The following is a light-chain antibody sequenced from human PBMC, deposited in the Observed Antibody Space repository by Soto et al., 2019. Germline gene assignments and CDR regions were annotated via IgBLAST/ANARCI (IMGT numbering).Light chain of an antibody. CDR3: QPYGRSPLT. V-gene: IGKV3-20*01. Sequence: EIVLTQSPGTLSLSPGERATLSCRASQSVSSSYLAWYQQKPGQAPRLLIYGASSRATGIPDRFSGSGSGTDCPLAISRLEPEDFAVYYCQPYGRSPLTFGQGTRLEIK. J-gene: IGKJ5*01. CDR1: QSVSSSY. CDR2: GAS.